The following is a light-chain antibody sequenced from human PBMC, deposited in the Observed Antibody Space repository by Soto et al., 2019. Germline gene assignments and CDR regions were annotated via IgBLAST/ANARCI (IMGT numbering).Light chain of an antibody. CDR2: GAS. CDR1: QGVGRS. V-gene: IGKV1-9*01. J-gene: IGKJ2*01. CDR3: QQLSAYPYT. Sequence: DIQLTQSPSFLSASVGDRVTITCRASQGVGRSVAWYQQKPGRAPNLVIYGASTLEVGVPARFSGNGSGTEFTLTVTSLQPEDFVTYYCQQLSAYPYTFGQGAKLGIK.